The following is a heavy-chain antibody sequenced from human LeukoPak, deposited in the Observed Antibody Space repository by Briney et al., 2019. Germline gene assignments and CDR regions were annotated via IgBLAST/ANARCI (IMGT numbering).Heavy chain of an antibody. J-gene: IGHJ4*02. CDR2: ISAYNGNT. CDR3: ARGGSGWYLDY. V-gene: IGHV1-18*04. D-gene: IGHD6-19*01. CDR1: RYTFTGYY. Sequence: ASVKVSCKASRYTFTGYYMHWVRQAPGQGLEWMGWISAYNGNTNYAQKLQGRVTMTTDTSTSTAYMELRSLRSDDTAVYYCARGGSGWYLDYWGQGTLVTVSS.